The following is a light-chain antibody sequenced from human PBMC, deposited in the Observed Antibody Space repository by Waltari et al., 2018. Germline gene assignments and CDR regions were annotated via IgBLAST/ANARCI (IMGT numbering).Light chain of an antibody. CDR2: DVH. CDR3: YSFTTSSTRV. V-gene: IGLV2-14*03. CDR1: SRDVGHYYY. Sequence: QSALPQPASVSGSPGQSITISCTGTSRDVGHYYYVSWFQQHPGNPPKLMIYDVHNRPAGVSTRFSGSKSGNTASLTISGLQAEDEAEYYGYSFTTSSTRVFGTGTKVTVL. J-gene: IGLJ1*01.